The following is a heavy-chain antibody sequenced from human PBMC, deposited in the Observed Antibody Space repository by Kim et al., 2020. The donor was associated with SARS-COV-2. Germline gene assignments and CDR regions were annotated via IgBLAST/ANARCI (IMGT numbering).Heavy chain of an antibody. CDR1: GYTFTSYT. CDR2: INAGNGNT. D-gene: IGHD2-15*01. V-gene: IGHV1-3*01. J-gene: IGHJ3*01. Sequence: ASVKVSCKASGYTFTSYTMHWVRQAPGQRLEWMGWINAGNGNTKYSQKFQGRVTITRDTSASTAYMELSSLSSDDTALYFCARDLQLGYCRGAACPTHDA. CDR3: ARDLQLGYCRGAACPTHDA.